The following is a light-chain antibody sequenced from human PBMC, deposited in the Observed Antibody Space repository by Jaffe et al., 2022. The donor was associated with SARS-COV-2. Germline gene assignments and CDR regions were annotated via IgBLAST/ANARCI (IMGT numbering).Light chain of an antibody. CDR2: DTS. V-gene: IGKV3-11*01. J-gene: IGKJ3*01. CDR1: QRVSQY. CDR3: QQRSTWPLT. Sequence: EIVLTQSPATLSLSPGERATLSCRASQRVSQYLAWYQQKPGQAPRLLIFDTSKRATGIPARFSGSGSGTDFTLTISSLEPEDFAVYFCQQRSTWPLTFGPGTTVDVK.